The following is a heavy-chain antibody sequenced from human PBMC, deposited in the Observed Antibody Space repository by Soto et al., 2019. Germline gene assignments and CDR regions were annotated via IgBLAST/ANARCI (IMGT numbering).Heavy chain of an antibody. CDR1: GFTFDVYA. CDR3: AKDISLRGWVYLVVEY. J-gene: IGHJ4*02. CDR2: INYNSGSV. V-gene: IGHV3-9*01. Sequence: VQLVESGGGWVQPGRSLRLSCAASGFTFDVYAMHWVRQAPGKGLEWVSGINYNSGSVGYADSVKGRFTISRDNAKNSQHLQMNSLRAEDTAVYYCAKDISLRGWVYLVVEYWGQGTLVTVSP. D-gene: IGHD6-13*01.